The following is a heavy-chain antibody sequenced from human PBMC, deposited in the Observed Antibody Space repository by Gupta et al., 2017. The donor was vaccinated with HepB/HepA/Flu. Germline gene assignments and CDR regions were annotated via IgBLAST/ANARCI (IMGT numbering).Heavy chain of an antibody. Sequence: GQLVESGGGVVQPGRSLRLSCAASGFTFSSYAMHWVRQAPGKGLEWVAVISYDGSNKYYADSVKGRFTISRDNSKNTLYLQMNSLRAEDTAVYYCARGPYNWNDGRAGFFDYWGQGTLVTVSS. CDR1: GFTFSSYA. J-gene: IGHJ4*01. V-gene: IGHV3-30-3*01. CDR3: ARGPYNWNDGRAGFFDY. CDR2: ISYDGSNK. D-gene: IGHD1-1*01.